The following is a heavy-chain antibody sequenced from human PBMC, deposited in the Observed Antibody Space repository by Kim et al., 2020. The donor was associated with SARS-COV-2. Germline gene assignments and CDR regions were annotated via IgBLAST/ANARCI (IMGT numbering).Heavy chain of an antibody. Sequence: GGSLRLSCAASGFTVSSNYMSWVRQAPGKGLEWVSVIYSGGSTYYADSVKGRFTISRDNSKNTLYLQMNSLRAEDTAVYYCARGGGYYYGSGSYWGQGTLVTVSS. CDR2: IYSGGST. CDR1: GFTVSSNY. V-gene: IGHV3-66*01. CDR3: ARGGGYYYGSGSY. J-gene: IGHJ4*02. D-gene: IGHD3-10*01.